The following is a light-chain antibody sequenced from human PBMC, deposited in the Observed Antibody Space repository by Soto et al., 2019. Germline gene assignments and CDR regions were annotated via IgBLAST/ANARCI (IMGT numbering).Light chain of an antibody. J-gene: IGKJ4*01. Sequence: EIVMTQSPATLSVSPGERATLSCRASHRVSSYLAWYQQKPGQAPRLLIYGASTRATGIPARFSGSGSGTEFTLTISSLQSEDFAVYYCQQYNNWPLTCGAGTKVDIK. CDR2: GAS. CDR1: HRVSSY. V-gene: IGKV3-15*01. CDR3: QQYNNWPLT.